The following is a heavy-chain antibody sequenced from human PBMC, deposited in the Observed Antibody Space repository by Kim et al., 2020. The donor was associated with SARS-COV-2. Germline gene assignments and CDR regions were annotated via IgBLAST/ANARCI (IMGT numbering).Heavy chain of an antibody. D-gene: IGHD4-17*01. Sequence: DSVKGRFTLSRDNSKNTLYLQLNSLRAEDTAVYYCAKVSWTTTVTTTSDYWGQGTLVTVSS. CDR3: AKVSWTTTVTTTSDY. V-gene: IGHV3-23*01. J-gene: IGHJ4*02.